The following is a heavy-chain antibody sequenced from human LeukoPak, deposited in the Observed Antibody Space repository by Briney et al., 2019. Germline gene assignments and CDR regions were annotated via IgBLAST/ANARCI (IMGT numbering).Heavy chain of an antibody. CDR2: IYYSGST. Sequence: SETLSLTCTVSGGSISSYYWSWIRQPPGKGLEWIGYIYYSGSTNYNPSLKSRVTISVDTSKNQFSLKLSSVTAADTAVYYCARLAADIDCWGQGTLVTVSS. V-gene: IGHV4-59*12. CDR3: ARLAADIDC. J-gene: IGHJ4*02. CDR1: GGSISSYY. D-gene: IGHD6-13*01.